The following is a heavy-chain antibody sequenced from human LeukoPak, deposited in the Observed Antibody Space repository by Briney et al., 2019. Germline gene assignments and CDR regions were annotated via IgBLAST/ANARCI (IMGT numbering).Heavy chain of an antibody. Sequence: GASVKVSCKASGYTFTTYGISWVRQAPGQGLEWMAWINPHNGNTNFAQKLQGRVTMTTDTFTSTAYMELRSLRSDDTAVYYCARDFYSSPDYWGQGTLVTVSS. V-gene: IGHV1-18*01. D-gene: IGHD6-13*01. CDR3: ARDFYSSPDY. CDR2: INPHNGNT. J-gene: IGHJ4*02. CDR1: GYTFTTYG.